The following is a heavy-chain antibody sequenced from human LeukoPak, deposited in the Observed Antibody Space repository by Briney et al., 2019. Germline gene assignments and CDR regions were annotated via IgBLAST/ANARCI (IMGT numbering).Heavy chain of an antibody. CDR1: GFTFSDYD. J-gene: IGHJ4*02. CDR2: ISSGSSYT. CDR3: ARRSTGSYGSSFDY. V-gene: IGHV3-11*03. Sequence: GGSLRLSCAASGFTFSDYDMSWIRQAPGKGLEWASYISSGSSYTSYADSVKGRFTISRDNAKNSLYLQMNSLRAEDTAVYYCARRSTGSYGSSFDYWGQGTLVTVS. D-gene: IGHD6-13*01.